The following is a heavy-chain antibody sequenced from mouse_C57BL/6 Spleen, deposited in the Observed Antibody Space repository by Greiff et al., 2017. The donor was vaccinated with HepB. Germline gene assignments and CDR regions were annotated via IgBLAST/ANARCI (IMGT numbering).Heavy chain of an antibody. CDR3: ARRGYYGSSPYYFDY. V-gene: IGHV5-9*01. D-gene: IGHD1-1*01. CDR1: GFTFSSYT. Sequence: EVQLVESGGGLVKPGGSLKLSCAASGFTFSSYTMSWVRQTPEKRLEWVATISGGGGNTYYPDSVKGRFTISRDNAKNTLYLQMSSLRSEDTALYYCARRGYYGSSPYYFDYWGQGTTLTVSS. CDR2: ISGGGGNT. J-gene: IGHJ2*01.